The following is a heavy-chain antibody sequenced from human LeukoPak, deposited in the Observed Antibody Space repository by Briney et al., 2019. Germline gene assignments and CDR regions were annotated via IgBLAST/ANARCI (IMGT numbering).Heavy chain of an antibody. D-gene: IGHD3-22*01. CDR3: ARLESYDSSGHYRGYFDL. CDR2: VYSSGSI. CDR1: GFAVRTNY. V-gene: IGHV3-53*01. Sequence: GGSLRPSCAASGFAVRTNYMTWIRQAPGKGLEWVSLVYSSGSIYYADSVKGRFTISRDNSKNTLYLQMSSLRAEDTAVYYCARLESYDSSGHYRGYFDLWGQGTLVTVSS. J-gene: IGHJ4*02.